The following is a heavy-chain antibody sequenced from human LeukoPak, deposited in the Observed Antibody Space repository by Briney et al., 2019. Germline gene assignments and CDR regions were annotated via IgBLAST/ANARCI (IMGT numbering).Heavy chain of an antibody. J-gene: IGHJ4*02. CDR2: ISSSSSSI. V-gene: IGHV3-48*04. CDR3: ARYGSGRAPDY. CDR1: GFTFSRYG. Sequence: GGSLRLSCATSGFTFSRYGMHRVRQAPGKGLEWVSYISSSSSSIYYADSVKGRFTISRDNAKNSLYLQMNSLRAEDTAVYYCARYGSGRAPDYWGQGTLVTVSS. D-gene: IGHD3-10*01.